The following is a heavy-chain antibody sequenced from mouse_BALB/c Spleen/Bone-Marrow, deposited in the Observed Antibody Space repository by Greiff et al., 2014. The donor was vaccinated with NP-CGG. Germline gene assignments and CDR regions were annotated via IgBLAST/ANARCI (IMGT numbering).Heavy chain of an antibody. Sequence: EVKLVESGGGLVKPGGSLKLSCAASGFTFSSYAMSWVRQTPEKRLERVATIGSGDSSTYYPDSVKGRFTISRDYAKNTLYLQMSSLRSEDTAMYYCARSGSSYYYWGQGTTLTVSS. J-gene: IGHJ2*01. D-gene: IGHD1-1*01. V-gene: IGHV5-9-1*01. CDR2: IGSGDSST. CDR1: GFTFSSYA. CDR3: ARSGSSYYY.